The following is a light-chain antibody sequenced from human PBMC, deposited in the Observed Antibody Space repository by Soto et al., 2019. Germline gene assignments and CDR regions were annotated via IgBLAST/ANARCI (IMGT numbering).Light chain of an antibody. V-gene: IGKV3-20*01. CDR3: KQYGSSPIT. CDR1: QSVSSSY. CDR2: GAY. J-gene: IGKJ5*01. Sequence: EVVFTQSPAPLSLSPGERATLSCRASQSVSSSYLAWYQQKPGQAPRLLIYGAYSRATGIQDRLSGSGSGTDFTLTIRRLEPEDFAVYYCKQYGSSPITFGQGTRVDIK.